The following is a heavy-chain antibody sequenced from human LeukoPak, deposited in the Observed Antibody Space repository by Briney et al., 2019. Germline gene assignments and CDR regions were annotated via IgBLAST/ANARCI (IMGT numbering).Heavy chain of an antibody. CDR2: INPAGTST. CDR3: VRDFLGESGAGGP. Sequence: GGSLRLSCAASGFIFSSYSMNWVRQAPGKGLEWVSSINPAGTSTFHADSVKGRFTISRDNTENSLYMQMDSLRDEDTAVYYCVRDFLGESGAGGPWGQRTLVTVSS. CDR1: GFIFSSYS. D-gene: IGHD3-10*01. J-gene: IGHJ5*02. V-gene: IGHV3-21*01.